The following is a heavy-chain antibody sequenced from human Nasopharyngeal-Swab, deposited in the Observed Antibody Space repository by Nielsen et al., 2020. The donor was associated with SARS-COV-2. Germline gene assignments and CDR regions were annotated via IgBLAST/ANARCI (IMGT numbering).Heavy chain of an antibody. V-gene: IGHV4-34*01. J-gene: IGHJ6*03. CDR1: AGSFSGYY. D-gene: IGHD1-1*01. CDR3: ARVVRELDLKYYFHYHYMDV. CDR2: INHGGGT. Sequence: SETLSLTCAVYAGSFSGYYWSWVRQSPGKGLECVGEINHGGGTNYNPSLKSRVTISIDTSKNQFSLKLTSVTAADTAVYYCARVVRELDLKYYFHYHYMDVWGKGTTVTVSS.